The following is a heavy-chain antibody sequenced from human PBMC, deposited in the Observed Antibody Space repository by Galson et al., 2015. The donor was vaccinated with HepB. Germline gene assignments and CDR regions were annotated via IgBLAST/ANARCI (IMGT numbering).Heavy chain of an antibody. CDR3: VRAGAKTPSRHYLDF. CDR1: GFTFSDYY. CDR2: INQNGREK. D-gene: IGHD3-10*01. J-gene: IGHJ4*02. Sequence: SLRLSCAGSGFTFSDYYMNWFRQAPGKGLEWVANINQNGREKNYVDSVKGRFTISRDDARNSLYLQMNSLRSEDTAVYFCVRAGAKTPSRHYLDFWGRGTLATVSS. V-gene: IGHV3-7*03.